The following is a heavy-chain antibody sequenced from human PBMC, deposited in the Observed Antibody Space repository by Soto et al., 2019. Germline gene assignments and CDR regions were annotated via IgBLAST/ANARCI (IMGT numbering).Heavy chain of an antibody. J-gene: IGHJ2*01. CDR1: GGSFSGYY. CDR2: INDRGSI. Sequence: QVQLQQWGAGPLRPLETLSLTCGVSGGSFSGYYWAWIRQSPGKGLEWIGEINDRGSINYDPSLKSRVSISVSTSKNHYSLKLRSVTAADTAGYYGAGESHDILTGPPWVWYFDLWGRGTLVTVSS. D-gene: IGHD3-9*01. V-gene: IGHV4-34*01. CDR3: AGESHDILTGPPWVWYFDL.